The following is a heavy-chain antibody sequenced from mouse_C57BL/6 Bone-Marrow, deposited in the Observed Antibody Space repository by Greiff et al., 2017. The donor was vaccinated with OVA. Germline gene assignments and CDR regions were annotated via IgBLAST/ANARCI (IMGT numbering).Heavy chain of an antibody. CDR3: ARRGDGSSSWFAY. Sequence: QVQLQQPGAELVRPGSSVKLSCKASGYTFTSYWMDWVKQRPGQGLEWIGNIYPSDSETHYNQKFKDKATLTVDKSSSTAYMQLSSLTSEDSAVYYCARRGDGSSSWFAYWGQGTLVTVSA. V-gene: IGHV1-61*01. CDR2: IYPSDSET. D-gene: IGHD1-1*01. CDR1: GYTFTSYW. J-gene: IGHJ3*01.